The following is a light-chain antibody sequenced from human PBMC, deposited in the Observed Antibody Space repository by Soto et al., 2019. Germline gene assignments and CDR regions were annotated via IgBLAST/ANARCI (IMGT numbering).Light chain of an antibody. V-gene: IGKV3D-15*01. J-gene: IGKJ4*01. CDR2: DAS. CDR1: QSVSSN. CDR3: QQYDSSLST. Sequence: EIGMTQYAATLSVYPEERATLSCRASQSVSSNLAWYQQKPGQAPRLLIYDASNRATGIPARFSGSGSGTDFTLTISCLEPEDFAVYYCQQYDSSLSTFGGGTKVDIK.